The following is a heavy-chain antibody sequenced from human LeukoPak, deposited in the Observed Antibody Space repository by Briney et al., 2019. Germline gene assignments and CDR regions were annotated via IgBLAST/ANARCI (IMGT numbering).Heavy chain of an antibody. V-gene: IGHV3-9*01. CDR1: GSTFDDYA. CDR3: AXAXYDYXWGSYRXGXWFDP. D-gene: IGHD3-16*02. Sequence: QPGGSLRLSCAASGSTFDDYAMHWVRQAPGKGLEWVSGISWNSGSIGYADSVKGRFTISRDNAKNSLYLQMNSLRAEDTALYYCAXAXYDYXWGSYRXGXWFDPWGQGTLVTVSS. J-gene: IGHJ5*02. CDR2: ISWNSGSI.